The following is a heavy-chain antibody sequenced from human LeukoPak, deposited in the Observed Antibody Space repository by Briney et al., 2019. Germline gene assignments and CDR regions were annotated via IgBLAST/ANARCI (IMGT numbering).Heavy chain of an antibody. CDR3: ARGPVVRGVIKYYFDY. CDR2: IYSGGST. CDR1: GFTVSSNY. Sequence: GGSLRLSCAASGFTVSSNYMSWVRQAPGKGLEWVSVIYSGGSTYYADSVKGRFTISRDNSKNTLYLQMNSLRAEDTAVYYCARGPVVRGVIKYYFDYWGQGTLVTVSS. J-gene: IGHJ4*02. D-gene: IGHD3-10*01. V-gene: IGHV3-66*01.